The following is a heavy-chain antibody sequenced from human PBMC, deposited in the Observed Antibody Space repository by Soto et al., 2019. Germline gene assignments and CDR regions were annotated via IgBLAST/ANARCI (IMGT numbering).Heavy chain of an antibody. D-gene: IGHD2-2*01. CDR2: IYGDDDK. Sequence: QITLKESGPALVKPTQTLTLTCTFSGFSLSISGVGVSWIRQPPGKAPEWLALIYGDDDKFYSPSLKTRLTITKDTSKNQVVLSMTNMEPVDTATYYCTHSFHLLLDYWGQGTLVTVSS. V-gene: IGHV2-5*02. CDR1: GFSLSISGVG. J-gene: IGHJ4*02. CDR3: THSFHLLLDY.